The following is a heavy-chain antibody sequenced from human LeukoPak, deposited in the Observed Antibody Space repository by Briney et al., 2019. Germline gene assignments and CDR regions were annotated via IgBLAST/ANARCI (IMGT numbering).Heavy chain of an antibody. Sequence: GGSLRLSCAASGFAFSSCAMSWVRQAPGKGLEWVSVISNSGVSTYYADSVKGRFTISRDNPKNTLYLQMNSLRAEDTAVYYCAKYKISTVTVDYWGQGTLVTVSS. J-gene: IGHJ4*02. V-gene: IGHV3-23*01. CDR3: AKYKISTVTVDY. CDR2: ISNSGVST. D-gene: IGHD4-11*01. CDR1: GFAFSSCA.